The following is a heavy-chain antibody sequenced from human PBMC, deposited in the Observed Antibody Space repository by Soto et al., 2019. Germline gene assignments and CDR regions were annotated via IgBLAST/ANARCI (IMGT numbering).Heavy chain of an antibody. CDR1: GFTFSSFW. J-gene: IGHJ5*02. V-gene: IGHV3-74*01. CDR2: ASPDGTST. D-gene: IGHD4-17*01. CDR3: TRHGSGDYFLFDP. Sequence: EVQLVESGGALVQPGGSLRLSCAASGFTFSSFWMHWVRQAPGKGLEWVSRASPDGTSTSYADSVKGRFTISRDNAKNTLFMQMNSLRAEDTAVYYCTRHGSGDYFLFDPWGQGTLVTVSS.